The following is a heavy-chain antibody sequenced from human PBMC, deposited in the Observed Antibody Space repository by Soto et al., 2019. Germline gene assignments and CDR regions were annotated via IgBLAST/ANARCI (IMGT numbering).Heavy chain of an antibody. CDR2: IIPIFGTP. D-gene: IGHD2-2*01. V-gene: IGHV1-69*13. J-gene: IGHJ4*02. Sequence: ASVKVSCKASGDTFSSYAISWVRQAPGQGLEWMGGIIPIFGTPNYAQNFQDRVTITADESTSTAYMELSSLRSEDTAVYYCARDLGYCSSKSGYHKARFDYWGQGTLVTVSS. CDR3: ARDLGYCSSKSGYHKARFDY. CDR1: GDTFSSYA.